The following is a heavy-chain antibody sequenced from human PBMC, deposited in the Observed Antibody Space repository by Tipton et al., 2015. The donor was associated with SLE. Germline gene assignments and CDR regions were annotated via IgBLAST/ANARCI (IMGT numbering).Heavy chain of an antibody. Sequence: SLRLSCAASGFTFSSYSMNWVRQAPGKGLEWVSYISSSSSTIYYADSVKGRFTISRDNAKNSLYLQMNSLRAEDTAVYYCARKVATTAGYFGYWGQGTLVTVSS. CDR3: ARKVATTAGYFGY. CDR1: GFTFSSYS. V-gene: IGHV3-48*04. J-gene: IGHJ4*02. CDR2: ISSSSSTI. D-gene: IGHD5-12*01.